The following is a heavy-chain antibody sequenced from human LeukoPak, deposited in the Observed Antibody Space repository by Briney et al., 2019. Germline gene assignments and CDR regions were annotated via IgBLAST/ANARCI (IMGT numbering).Heavy chain of an antibody. J-gene: IGHJ3*02. CDR3: ARGFWTGSYRSLDAFDI. Sequence: ASVKVSCKASGYTFTGYYMHWVRQAPGQGLEWMGWINPNSGGTNYAQKFQGRVTMTRDTSISTAYIELSRLRSDDTAVYYCARGFWTGSYRSLDAFDIWGQGTMVTVSS. D-gene: IGHD1-26*01. CDR2: INPNSGGT. V-gene: IGHV1-2*02. CDR1: GYTFTGYY.